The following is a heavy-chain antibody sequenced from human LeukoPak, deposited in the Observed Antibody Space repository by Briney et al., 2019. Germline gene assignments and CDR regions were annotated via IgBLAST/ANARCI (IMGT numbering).Heavy chain of an antibody. Sequence: GALRLSCAASEFSVGSNYMTWVRQAPGKGLEWVSLIYSGGSTYYADSVKGRFTISRDNSKNTLYLQMNSLRAEDTAVYYCARGPSGYYNTGGQGTLVTVSS. V-gene: IGHV3-66*01. CDR3: ARGPSGYYNT. CDR2: IYSGGST. D-gene: IGHD5-12*01. CDR1: EFSVGSNY. J-gene: IGHJ4*02.